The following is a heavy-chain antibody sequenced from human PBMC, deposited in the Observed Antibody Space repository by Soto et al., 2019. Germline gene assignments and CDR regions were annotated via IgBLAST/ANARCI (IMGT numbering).Heavy chain of an antibody. CDR3: ARVVDGRVDY. Sequence: SETLSLTCAVYGGSFSGYYWSWIRQPPGKGLEWIGYIYYSGSTYYNPSLKSRVTISVDTSKNQFSLKLSSVTAADTAVYYCARVVDGRVDYWGQGTQVTVSS. CDR2: IYYSGST. V-gene: IGHV4-34*09. J-gene: IGHJ4*02. CDR1: GGSFSGYY.